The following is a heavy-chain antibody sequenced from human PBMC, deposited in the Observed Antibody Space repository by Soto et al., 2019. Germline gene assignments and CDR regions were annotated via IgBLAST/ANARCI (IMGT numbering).Heavy chain of an antibody. D-gene: IGHD2-21*01. CDR1: GFTFSTYT. CDR2: LSGSNTTA. CDR3: ARDPVVAIAA. V-gene: IGHV3-48*01. J-gene: IGHJ5*02. Sequence: PGGSLRLSXAASGFTFSTYTMNWVRQAPGKGLEWIAYLSGSNTTAYYADSVRGRFTISRDNAKNSLFLQMNSLRVEDTAVYYCARDPVVAIAAWGQGTLVTVSS.